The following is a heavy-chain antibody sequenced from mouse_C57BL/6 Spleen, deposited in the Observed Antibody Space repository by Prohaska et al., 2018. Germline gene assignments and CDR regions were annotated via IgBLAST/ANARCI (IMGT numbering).Heavy chain of an antibody. J-gene: IGHJ2*01. CDR1: GYSITSGYY. V-gene: IGHV3-6*01. CDR2: ISYDGSN. Sequence: DVQLQESGPGLVKPSQSLSLTCSVTGYSITSGYYWNWIRQFPGNKLEWMGYISYDGSNNYNPSLKNRISITRDTSKNQFFLKLNSVTTEDTATYYCAREGNYFDYWGQGTTLTVSS. CDR3: AREGNYFDY.